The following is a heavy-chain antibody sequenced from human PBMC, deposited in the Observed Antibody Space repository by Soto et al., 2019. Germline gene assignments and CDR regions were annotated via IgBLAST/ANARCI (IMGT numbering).Heavy chain of an antibody. CDR2: IYYSGST. J-gene: IGHJ5*02. CDR1: GGSISSGGYY. CDR3: ARDGWLEGSWFDP. D-gene: IGHD6-19*01. Sequence: SETLSLTCTVSGGSISSGGYYWSWIRQHPGKGLEWIGYIYYSGSTYYNPSLKSRVTISVDTSKNQFSLKLSSVTAADTAVYYCARDGWLEGSWFDPWGQGTPVTVSS. V-gene: IGHV4-31*03.